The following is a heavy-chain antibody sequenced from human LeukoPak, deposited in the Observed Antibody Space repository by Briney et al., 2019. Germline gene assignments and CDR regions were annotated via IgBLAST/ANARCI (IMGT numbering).Heavy chain of an antibody. CDR3: AKDRNPYYDFWSGYYGDY. V-gene: IGHV3-30*02. CDR1: GFTFSDYY. Sequence: GGSLRLSCAASGFTFSDYYMSWIRQAPGKGLEWVAFIRYDGSNKYYADSVKGRFTISRDNSKNTLYLQMNSLRAEDTAVYYCAKDRNPYYDFWSGYYGDYWGQGTLVTVSS. CDR2: IRYDGSNK. J-gene: IGHJ4*02. D-gene: IGHD3-3*01.